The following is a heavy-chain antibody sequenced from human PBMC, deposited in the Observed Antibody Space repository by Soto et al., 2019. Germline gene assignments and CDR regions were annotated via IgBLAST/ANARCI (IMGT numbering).Heavy chain of an antibody. Sequence: SENLSLTCTVSGGSISSSSYYWGWIRQPPGKGLEWIGSIYYSGSTYYNPSLKSRVTISVDTSKNQFSLKLSSVTAADTAVYYCARLVFWIWSGYYAFFAYWGQGTLVTVSS. CDR1: GGSISSSSYY. J-gene: IGHJ4*02. D-gene: IGHD3-3*01. V-gene: IGHV4-39*01. CDR2: IYYSGST. CDR3: ARLVFWIWSGYYAFFAY.